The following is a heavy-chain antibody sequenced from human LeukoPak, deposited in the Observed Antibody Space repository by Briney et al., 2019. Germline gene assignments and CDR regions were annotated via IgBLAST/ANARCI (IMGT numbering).Heavy chain of an antibody. CDR1: GGSISSGDYY. CDR3: AREGPAFLVRGVRTLDP. V-gene: IGHV4-30-4*08. Sequence: TLSLTCTVSGGSISSGDYYWSWIRQPPGKGLEWIGYIYYSGSTYYNPSLKSRVTISVDTSKNQFSLKLSSVTAADTAVYYCAREGPAFLVRGVRTLDPWRQGTLVTVSS. D-gene: IGHD3-10*01. J-gene: IGHJ5*02. CDR2: IYYSGST.